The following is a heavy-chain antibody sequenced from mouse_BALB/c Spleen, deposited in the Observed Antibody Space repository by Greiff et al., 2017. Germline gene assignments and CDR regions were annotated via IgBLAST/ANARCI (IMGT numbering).Heavy chain of an antibody. CDR2: ISSGGST. Sequence: EVQRVESGGGLVKPGGSLKLSCAASGFTFSSYAMSWVRQTPEKRLEWVASISSGGSTYYPDSVKGRFTISRDNARNILYLQMSSMRSEDTAMYYCARGEASGFAYWGQGTLVTVSA. V-gene: IGHV5-6-5*01. J-gene: IGHJ3*01. D-gene: IGHD6-1*01. CDR3: ARGEASGFAY. CDR1: GFTFSSYA.